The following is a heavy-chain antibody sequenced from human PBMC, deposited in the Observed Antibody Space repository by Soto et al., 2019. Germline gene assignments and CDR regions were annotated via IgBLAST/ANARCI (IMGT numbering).Heavy chain of an antibody. J-gene: IGHJ5*02. V-gene: IGHV6-1*01. CDR3: ARESYYYDSSRLWTNWFDP. CDR2: TYYRSKWYN. CDR1: GDSVSSNSAA. D-gene: IGHD3-22*01. Sequence: SQTLSLTCAISGDSVSSNSAAWNWIRQSPSRGLEWLGRTYYRSKWYNDYAVSVKSRITINTDTSKNQFSLQLNSVTPEDTAVYYCARESYYYDSSRLWTNWFDPWGQGPLVTVSS.